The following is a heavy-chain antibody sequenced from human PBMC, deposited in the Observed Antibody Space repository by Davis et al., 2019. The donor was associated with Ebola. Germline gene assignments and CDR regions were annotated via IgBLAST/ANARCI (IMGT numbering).Heavy chain of an antibody. Sequence: MPSETLSLTCAVYGGSFSGYYWSWIRQPPGKGLEWIGEINHSGSTNYNPSLKSRVTISVDTSKNQFSLKLSSVAAADTAVYYCARGVTMVQGVIIDNWFDPWGQGTLVTVSS. CDR2: INHSGST. CDR1: GGSFSGYY. V-gene: IGHV4-34*01. J-gene: IGHJ5*02. D-gene: IGHD3-10*01. CDR3: ARGVTMVQGVIIDNWFDP.